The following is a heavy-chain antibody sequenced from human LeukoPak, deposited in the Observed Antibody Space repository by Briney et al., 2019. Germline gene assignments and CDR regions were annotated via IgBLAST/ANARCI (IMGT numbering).Heavy chain of an antibody. CDR3: ARVDYYDTSRAFDI. CDR2: ITGSSTYI. Sequence: PRGSLRLSCAASGFTFSTYTMNWVRQAPGKGLEWVSYITGSSTYIYYADSVKGRFTISRDNAKNSLYLQMNSLRAEDTAVYYCARVDYYDTSRAFDIWGQGTMVIVSS. CDR1: GFTFSTYT. V-gene: IGHV3-21*01. D-gene: IGHD3-22*01. J-gene: IGHJ3*02.